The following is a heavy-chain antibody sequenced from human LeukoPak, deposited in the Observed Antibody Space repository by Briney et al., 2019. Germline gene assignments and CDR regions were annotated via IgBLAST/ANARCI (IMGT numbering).Heavy chain of an antibody. D-gene: IGHD2-2*01. Sequence: SETLSLTCTVSGGSISSYYWSWIRQPPGKGLEWIGYIYYSGSTSYNPSLKSRVTISIDTSKNQFSLKLSSVTAADTAVYYCARAGQGYRTSASCYLSLDYWGQGTLVTVSS. J-gene: IGHJ4*02. CDR2: IYYSGST. V-gene: IGHV4-59*01. CDR1: GGSISSYY. CDR3: ARAGQGYRTSASCYLSLDY.